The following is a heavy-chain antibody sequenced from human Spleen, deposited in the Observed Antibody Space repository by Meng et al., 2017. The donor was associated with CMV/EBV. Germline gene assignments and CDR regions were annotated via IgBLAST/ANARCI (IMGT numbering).Heavy chain of an antibody. CDR2: INPSSGGT. CDR3: ARDNDWGPDY. D-gene: IGHD7-27*01. Sequence: ASVKVSCKASGYTFTAYYMHWVRQAPGQGLEWMGWINPSSGGTNNAQKFQGRVTLTRDTSISTGYMELSSLGSDDTAVYYCARDNDWGPDYWGQGTLVTVSS. J-gene: IGHJ4*02. V-gene: IGHV1-2*02. CDR1: GYTFTAYY.